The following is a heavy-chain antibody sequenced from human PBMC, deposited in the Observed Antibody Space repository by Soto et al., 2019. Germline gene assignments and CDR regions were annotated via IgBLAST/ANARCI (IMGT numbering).Heavy chain of an antibody. CDR1: GGSISSINW. CDR2: IYHSGST. V-gene: IGHV4-4*02. CDR3: ARDQKKGYYYYGMDV. J-gene: IGHJ6*02. Sequence: SETLSLTCAVSGGSISSINWWSWVRQPPGKGLEWIGEIYHSGSTNYNPSLKSRVTISVDKSKNQFSLKLSSVTAADTAVYYCARDQKKGYYYYGMDVWGQGTTVT.